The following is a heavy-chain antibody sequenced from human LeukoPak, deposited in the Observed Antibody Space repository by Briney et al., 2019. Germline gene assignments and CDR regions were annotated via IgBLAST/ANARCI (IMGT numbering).Heavy chain of an antibody. CDR2: VYDSGST. V-gene: IGHV4-39*07. Sequence: SETLSLTCTVSGVSSSSSPYYWGWIRQPPGKGLEWIGSVYDSGSTYYNPSLKSRVTISLDTSKNQFSLKLTSVTAADTAVYYCAKTGSSIAARPPDYWGQGTLVTVSP. D-gene: IGHD6-6*01. CDR3: AKTGSSIAARPPDY. J-gene: IGHJ4*02. CDR1: GVSSSSSPYY.